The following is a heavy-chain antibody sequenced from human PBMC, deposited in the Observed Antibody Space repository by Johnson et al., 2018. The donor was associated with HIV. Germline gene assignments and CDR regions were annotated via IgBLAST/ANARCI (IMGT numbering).Heavy chain of an antibody. CDR1: GFTFSTYG. D-gene: IGHD1-14*01. V-gene: IGHV3-30*02. CDR2: IRSDGTNK. Sequence: QVQLVESGGGVVQPGRSLRLSCAASGFTFSTYGIHWVRQAPGKGLEWVAFIRSDGTNKYYADFVKGRFSISRDNSKNTLYLQMNSLRAEDTAVYYCVIIWNHTFDIWGQGTMVTVSS. CDR3: VIIWNHTFDI. J-gene: IGHJ3*02.